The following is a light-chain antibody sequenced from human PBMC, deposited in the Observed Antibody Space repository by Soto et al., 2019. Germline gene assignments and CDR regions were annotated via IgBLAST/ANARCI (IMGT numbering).Light chain of an antibody. Sequence: QSVLTQPPSASGSPGQSVTSSCTGTSSDVGGYNFVSWYQQYPGKVPKLMVYEVNKRPSGVPDRFSGSKSGNTASLTVSGLQAEDEADYYCTSYAGGNNVFGTGTKLTVL. CDR3: TSYAGGNNV. CDR2: EVN. CDR1: SSDVGGYNF. J-gene: IGLJ1*01. V-gene: IGLV2-8*01.